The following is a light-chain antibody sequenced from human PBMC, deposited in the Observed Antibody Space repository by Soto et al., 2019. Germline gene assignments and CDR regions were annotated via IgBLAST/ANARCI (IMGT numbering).Light chain of an antibody. V-gene: IGLV2-14*01. CDR1: SSDVGGYNY. CDR3: SSYASSSTPVL. Sequence: QSVLTQPASVSGSPGQSITISCTGTSSDVGGYNYVSWYQQHPGKAPKLIIFDVSHRPSGISNRFSASKSGNTASLTISGLQAEDEADYYCSSYASSSTPVLYGGGTKLTVL. J-gene: IGLJ2*01. CDR2: DVS.